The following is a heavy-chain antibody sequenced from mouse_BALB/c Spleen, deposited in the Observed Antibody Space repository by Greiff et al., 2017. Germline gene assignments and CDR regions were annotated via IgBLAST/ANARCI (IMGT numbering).Heavy chain of an antibody. V-gene: IGHV5-17*02. Sequence: EVKLMESGGGLVQPGGSRKLSCAASGFTFSSFGMHWVRQAPEKGLEWVAYISSGSSTIYYADTVKGRFTISRDNPKNTLFLQMTSLRSEDTAMYYCARRGTTGAMDYWGQGTSVTVSS. J-gene: IGHJ4*01. D-gene: IGHD1-1*01. CDR1: GFTFSSFG. CDR2: ISSGSSTI. CDR3: ARRGTTGAMDY.